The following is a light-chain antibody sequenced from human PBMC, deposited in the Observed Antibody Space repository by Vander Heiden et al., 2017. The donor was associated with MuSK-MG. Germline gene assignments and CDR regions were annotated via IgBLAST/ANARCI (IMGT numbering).Light chain of an antibody. CDR2: AAS. CDR1: QSVTVN. Sequence: DIVMTQSPATLSVSPGERATLSCRASQSVTVNLAWYQQKPGKAPRLLIYAASTRATGVPARFSGSGSGTEFTLTISRLQSEDFAAYYCQQYNNWPPWTFGQGTKVEIK. V-gene: IGKV3-15*01. J-gene: IGKJ1*01. CDR3: QQYNNWPPWT.